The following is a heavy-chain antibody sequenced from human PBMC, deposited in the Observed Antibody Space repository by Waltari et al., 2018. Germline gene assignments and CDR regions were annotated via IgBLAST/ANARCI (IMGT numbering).Heavy chain of an antibody. CDR2: INPKTGDT. J-gene: IGHJ1*01. V-gene: IGHV1-2*02. Sequence: QVQLVQSGAAVKPPGASVRLTCKTSGYTFTDSYLHWVRQVTGQGLEWLAWINPKTGDTYYAQRYRGRVTVTMDTSISSVFMEMQRLTSDDTAVYYCATLSTAWGQGTLVTVSS. CDR3: ATLSTA. CDR1: GYTFTDSY.